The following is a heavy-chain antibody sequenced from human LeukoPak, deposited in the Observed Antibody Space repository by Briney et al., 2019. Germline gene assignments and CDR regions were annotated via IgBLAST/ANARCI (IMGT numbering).Heavy chain of an antibody. V-gene: IGHV1-2*02. CDR2: INPNSGGT. Sequence: ASVKVSCKTSGYTFTGYYMHWVRQAPGQGLEWMGWINPNSGGTNYAQKFQGRVTTTRDTSISTAYMELSRLSPDDAAVYYCTRDGTKAVAGYWGQGTLVTVSS. J-gene: IGHJ4*02. CDR1: GYTFTGYY. CDR3: TRDGTKAVAGY. D-gene: IGHD6-19*01.